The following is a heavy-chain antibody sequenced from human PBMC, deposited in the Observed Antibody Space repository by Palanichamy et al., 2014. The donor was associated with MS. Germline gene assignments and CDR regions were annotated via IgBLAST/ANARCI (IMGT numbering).Heavy chain of an antibody. CDR3: ARDADYALNNWFDP. CDR1: GFTFSSYW. J-gene: IGHJ5*02. D-gene: IGHD4-17*01. CDR2: IKSDGSST. Sequence: EVQLVESGGGLVQPGGSLRLSCAASGFTFSSYWMHWVRQAPGKGPVWVSRIKSDGSSTTYEDSVKDRFTISRDNAKNTLYLQMNSLRDEDTAVYYCARDADYALNNWFDPWGQGTLVTVSS. V-gene: IGHV3-74*01.